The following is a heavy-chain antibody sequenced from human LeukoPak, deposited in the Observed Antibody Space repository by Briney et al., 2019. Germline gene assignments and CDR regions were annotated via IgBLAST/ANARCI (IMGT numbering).Heavy chain of an antibody. CDR2: ISYDGSNK. J-gene: IGHJ4*02. D-gene: IGHD3-22*01. V-gene: IGHV3-30*07. Sequence: PGRSLRLSCAASGFTFSSYAMHWVRRAPGKGLEWVAVISYDGSNKYYADSVKGRFTISRDNSKNTLYLQMNSLRAEDTAVYFCAKRGVVIRVILVGFHKEAYYFDSWGQGALVTVSS. CDR1: GFTFSSYA. CDR3: AKRGVVIRVILVGFHKEAYYFDS.